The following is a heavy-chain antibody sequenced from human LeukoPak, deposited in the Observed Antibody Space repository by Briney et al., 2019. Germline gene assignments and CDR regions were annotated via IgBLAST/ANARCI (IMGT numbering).Heavy chain of an antibody. D-gene: IGHD3-10*01. J-gene: IGHJ4*02. CDR2: IYYSGST. CDR1: GGSISSSSYY. CDR3: ARGLTFGELLPTAAALPYYFDY. V-gene: IGHV4-39*01. Sequence: PSETLSLTCTVSGGSISSSSYYWGWIRQPPGKGLEWIGSIYYSGSTYYNPSLKSRVTISVDTSKNQFSLKLSSVTAADTAVYYCARGLTFGELLPTAAALPYYFDYWGQGTLVTVSS.